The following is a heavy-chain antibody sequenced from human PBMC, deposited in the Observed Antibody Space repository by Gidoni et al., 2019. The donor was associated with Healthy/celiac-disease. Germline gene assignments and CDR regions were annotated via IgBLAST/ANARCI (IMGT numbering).Heavy chain of an antibody. CDR1: GFTFADYA. V-gene: IGHV3-9*01. J-gene: IGHJ4*02. CDR3: AKDLGGSGIAGPFDY. Sequence: EVQLVESGGGLVQPGRSLRLSCAASGFTFADYAMHWVRQAPGKGLEWVSGISWKSGSIGYADSVKGRFTISRDNAKNSLYLQMNSLRAEDTALYYCAKDLGGSGIAGPFDYWGQGTLVTVSS. D-gene: IGHD6-13*01. CDR2: ISWKSGSI.